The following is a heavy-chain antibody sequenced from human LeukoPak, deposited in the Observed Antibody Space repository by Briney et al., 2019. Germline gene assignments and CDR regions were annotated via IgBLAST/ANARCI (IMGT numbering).Heavy chain of an antibody. CDR1: SGSISSSSYY. CDR2: IYYSVST. V-gene: IGHV4-39*02. D-gene: IGHD3-3*01. J-gene: IGHJ4*02. Sequence: SETLSLTCTVSSGSISSSSYYWGWIRQPPGKGLEWIGSIYYSVSTYYNPSLKSRVTISVDTSKNQFSLKLSSVTAADTAVYYCARDNYIVYYDFWSGYYRYFDYWGQGTLVTVSS. CDR3: ARDNYIVYYDFWSGYYRYFDY.